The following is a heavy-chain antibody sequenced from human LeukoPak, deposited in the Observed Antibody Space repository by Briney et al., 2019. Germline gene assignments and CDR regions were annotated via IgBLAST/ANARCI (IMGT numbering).Heavy chain of an antibody. Sequence: SETLSLTCTVSGGSISSYYWSWIRQPPGKGLEWIGYIYHSGSTNYNPSLKSRVTISVDTSKNQFSLKLSSVTAADTAVYYCARRYSSGWYGGAFDIWGQGTMVTVSS. J-gene: IGHJ3*02. V-gene: IGHV4-59*08. CDR3: ARRYSSGWYGGAFDI. CDR2: IYHSGST. CDR1: GGSISSYY. D-gene: IGHD6-19*01.